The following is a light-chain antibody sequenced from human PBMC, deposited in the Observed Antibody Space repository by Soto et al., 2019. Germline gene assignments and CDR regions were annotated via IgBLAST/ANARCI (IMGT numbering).Light chain of an antibody. J-gene: IGLJ1*01. Sequence: QSALTQPASVSGSPGQSITISCTGTSSDVGNYYYVSWYRQYPGKAPKLMIYAVSRRPSGVSNRFSGSKSGNTASLTISGLEAEDEADYYCTSYTPSSTYVFGTGTKVTVL. CDR3: TSYTPSSTYV. CDR1: SSDVGNYYY. CDR2: AVS. V-gene: IGLV2-14*03.